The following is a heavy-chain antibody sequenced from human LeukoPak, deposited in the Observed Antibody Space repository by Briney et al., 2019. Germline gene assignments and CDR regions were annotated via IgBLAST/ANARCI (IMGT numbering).Heavy chain of an antibody. CDR1: GFTFRNFA. CDR2: ISAADGDNT. V-gene: IGHV3-23*01. J-gene: IGHJ3*02. Sequence: GGSLRLSCVASGFTFRNFAMSWVRQAPGKGLEWVSAISAADGDNTYYADSVKGRFTISRDNSKNTLYLQMNSLRAEDTAVYYCAKYVAAGVGAMGDDAFDIWGQGTMVTVSS. D-gene: IGHD1-26*01. CDR3: AKYVAAGVGAMGDDAFDI.